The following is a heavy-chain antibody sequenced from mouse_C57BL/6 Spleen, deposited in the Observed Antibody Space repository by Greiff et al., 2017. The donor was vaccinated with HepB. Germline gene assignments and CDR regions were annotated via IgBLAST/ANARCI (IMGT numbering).Heavy chain of an antibody. CDR1: GYTFTSYW. CDR2: IDPSDSET. D-gene: IGHD2-3*01. CDR3: ARSDGYHWYFDV. Sequence: VQLQQPGAELVRPGSSVKLSCKASGYTFTSYWMHWVKQRPIQGLEWIGNIDPSDSETHYNQKFKDKATLTVDKSSSTAYMQLSSLTSEDSAVYYCARSDGYHWYFDVWGTGTTVTVSS. J-gene: IGHJ1*03. V-gene: IGHV1-52*01.